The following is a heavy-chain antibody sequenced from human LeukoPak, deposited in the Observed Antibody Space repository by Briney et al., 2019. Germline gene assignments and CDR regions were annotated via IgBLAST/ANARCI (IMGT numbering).Heavy chain of an antibody. Sequence: SETLSLTCTVSGYSISSGYYWGWIRQPPGKGLEWIGSIYHSGSTYYNPSLKSRVTISVDTSKNQFSLKLSSVTAADTAVYYCASYLVGWYGSGNPGDYWGQGTLVTVSS. CDR3: ASYLVGWYGSGNPGDY. CDR1: GYSISSGYY. D-gene: IGHD3-10*01. CDR2: IYHSGST. V-gene: IGHV4-38-2*02. J-gene: IGHJ4*02.